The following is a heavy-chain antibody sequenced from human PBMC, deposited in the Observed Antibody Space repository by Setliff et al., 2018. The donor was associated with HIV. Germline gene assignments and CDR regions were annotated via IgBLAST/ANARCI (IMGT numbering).Heavy chain of an antibody. CDR2: ISYDGSNK. J-gene: IGHJ4*02. Sequence: GESLKISCAASGFTFSSYGMHWVRQAPGKGLEWVAVISYDGSNKYYADSVKGRFTISRDNSKNTLYLQMNSLRAEDTAVYYCAKDSLPGGGMVNWGQGTLVTASS. CDR1: GFTFSSYG. CDR3: AKDSLPGGGMVN. D-gene: IGHD2-8*01. V-gene: IGHV3-30*18.